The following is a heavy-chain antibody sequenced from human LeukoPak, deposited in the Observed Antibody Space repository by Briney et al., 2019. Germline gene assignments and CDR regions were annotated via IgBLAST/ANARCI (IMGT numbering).Heavy chain of an antibody. J-gene: IGHJ4*02. CDR3: ARGQATVVTTSSFDY. V-gene: IGHV4-34*01. Sequence: SETLSLTCAVYGGSFSGYYWSWIRQPPGKGLEWIGEINHSGSTNYNPPLKSRVTISVDTSKNQFSLKLSSVTAADTAVYYCARGQATVVTTSSFDYWGQGTLVTVSS. CDR2: INHSGST. D-gene: IGHD4-23*01. CDR1: GGSFSGYY.